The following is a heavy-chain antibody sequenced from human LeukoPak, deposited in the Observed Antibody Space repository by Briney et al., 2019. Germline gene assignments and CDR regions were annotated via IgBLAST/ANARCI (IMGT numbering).Heavy chain of an antibody. J-gene: IGHJ4*02. CDR1: GFTFSSYA. Sequence: GGSLRLSCAASGFTFSSYAMPWVRQAPGKGLEWLANIRQDGNEKHYVDSVKGRFTMSRDNAKNSLYLQMNSLRAEDTAVYYCVRDVSGSSYGDYWGQGTLVTVSS. D-gene: IGHD5-18*01. V-gene: IGHV3-7*01. CDR2: IRQDGNEK. CDR3: VRDVSGSSYGDY.